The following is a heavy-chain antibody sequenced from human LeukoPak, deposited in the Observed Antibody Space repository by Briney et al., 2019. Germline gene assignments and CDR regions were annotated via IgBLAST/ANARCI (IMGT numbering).Heavy chain of an antibody. CDR3: AKALVGATAHAFDI. CDR1: GFTFSTYA. D-gene: IGHD1-26*01. Sequence: GGSLRLSCAASGFTFSTYAMSWVCQAPGQGLEWVSAITGSGGSTYYADSVKGRFTISRDNSKNTLYLQMNSLRAEDTAVYYCAKALVGATAHAFDIWGQGTMVTVSS. J-gene: IGHJ3*02. V-gene: IGHV3-23*01. CDR2: ITGSGGST.